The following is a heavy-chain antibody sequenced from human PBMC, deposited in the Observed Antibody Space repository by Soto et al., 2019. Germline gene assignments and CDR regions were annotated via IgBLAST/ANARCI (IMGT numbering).Heavy chain of an antibody. CDR2: IIPIFGTA. J-gene: IGHJ5*02. D-gene: IGHD2-15*01. CDR3: ASQSGSDCSGGSCFLNWFDP. Sequence: ASVRVSCKASGGSLSSYAISWVRQAPGQGLEWMGGIIPIFGTANYAQKFQGRVTITADESTSTAYMELSSLRSEDTAVYYCASQSGSDCSGGSCFLNWFDPWGQGTLVTVPQ. CDR1: GGSLSSYA. V-gene: IGHV1-69*13.